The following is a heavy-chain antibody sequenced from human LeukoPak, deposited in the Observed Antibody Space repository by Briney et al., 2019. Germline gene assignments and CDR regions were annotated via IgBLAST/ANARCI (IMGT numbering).Heavy chain of an antibody. J-gene: IGHJ6*03. CDR1: GFTFSSYN. V-gene: IGHV3-48*01. Sequence: GGSLRLSCAASGFTFSSYNMNWVRQAPGKGLEWVSYISSSSSTIYYADSVKGRFTISRDNSKNTLYLQMNSLRAEDTAVYYCSRAGGGYSYGYYMDVWGKGTTVSIS. CDR3: SRAGGGYSYGYYMDV. CDR2: ISSSSSTI. D-gene: IGHD5-18*01.